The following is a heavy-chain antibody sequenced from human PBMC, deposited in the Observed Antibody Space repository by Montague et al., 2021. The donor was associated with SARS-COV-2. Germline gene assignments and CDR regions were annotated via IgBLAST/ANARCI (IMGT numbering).Heavy chain of an antibody. CDR2: IYASGST. V-gene: IGHV4-61*02. CDR1: GGYISSGSYY. Sequence: TLSLTCTVSGGYISSGSYYWSWLRQPAGRGMEWIGRIYASGSTKYNPSLKSGVTISVDTSKNQFSLRVSSVTAADTAVYYCARDLSSSWSYWFDPWGQGTLVTVSS. J-gene: IGHJ5*02. D-gene: IGHD6-13*01. CDR3: ARDLSSSWSYWFDP.